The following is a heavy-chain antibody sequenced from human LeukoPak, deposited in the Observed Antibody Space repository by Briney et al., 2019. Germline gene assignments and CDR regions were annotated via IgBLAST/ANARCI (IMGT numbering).Heavy chain of an antibody. CDR2: IYYSGST. CDR3: ARVDNGGSPFDY. J-gene: IGHJ4*02. V-gene: IGHV4-59*12. Sequence: PSETLSLTCTVSGVSTSRYYWSWIRQPPGKGLEWIGYIYYSGSTNYNPSLKSQVTMSVDTSKNQFSLKLSSVTAADTAVYYCARVDNGGSPFDYWGQGTLVTVSS. CDR1: GVSTSRYY. D-gene: IGHD2-15*01.